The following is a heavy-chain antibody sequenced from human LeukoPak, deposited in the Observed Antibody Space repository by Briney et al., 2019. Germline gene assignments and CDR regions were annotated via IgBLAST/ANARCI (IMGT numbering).Heavy chain of an antibody. CDR3: SRSNPSSWERYYFDC. J-gene: IGHJ4*02. CDR2: IRSNAYGGTA. Sequence: SGGSLRLSCTASGFTFADYGMSWFRQAPGKGLEWVGFIRSNAYGGTAEYAASVKGRFTISRDDSKSIAYLQMNSLKTEDTAVFYCSRSNPSSWERYYFDCWGQGTLVTVSS. V-gene: IGHV3-49*03. D-gene: IGHD6-13*01. CDR1: GFTFADYG.